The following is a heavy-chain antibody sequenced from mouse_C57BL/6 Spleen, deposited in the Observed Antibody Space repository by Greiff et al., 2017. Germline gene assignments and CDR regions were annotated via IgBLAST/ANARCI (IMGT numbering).Heavy chain of an antibody. CDR3: ARKRWSDY. Sequence: QVQLKQSGAELVRPGTSVKLSCKASGYTFTSYWMHWVKQRPGQGLEWIGVIDPSDSYTNYNQKFKGKATLTVDTSSSTAYMQLSSLTSEDSAVYYCARKRWSDYWGQGTTLTVSS. J-gene: IGHJ2*01. V-gene: IGHV1-59*01. D-gene: IGHD2-3*01. CDR1: GYTFTSYW. CDR2: IDPSDSYT.